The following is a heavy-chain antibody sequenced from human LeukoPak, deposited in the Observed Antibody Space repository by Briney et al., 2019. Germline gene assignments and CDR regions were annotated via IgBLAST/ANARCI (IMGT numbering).Heavy chain of an antibody. CDR2: INHSGST. V-gene: IGHV4-34*01. J-gene: IGHJ6*03. CDR1: GGSFSGYY. Sequence: SETLSLTCAVYGGSFSGYYWSWIRQPPGKGLEWIGEINHSGSTNYNPSLKSRVTISVDTSKNQFSLKLSSVTAADTAVYYCARFSPRTHIVATRYYYYYYMDVWGKGTTVTVSS. D-gene: IGHD5-12*01. CDR3: ARFSPRTHIVATRYYYYYYMDV.